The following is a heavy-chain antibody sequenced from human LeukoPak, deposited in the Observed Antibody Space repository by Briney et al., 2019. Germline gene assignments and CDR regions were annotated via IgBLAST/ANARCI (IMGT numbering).Heavy chain of an antibody. D-gene: IGHD3-22*01. CDR2: IYYSGST. Sequence: SETLSLTCTDSGGSLSSYYWSWIRQPPGEGLEWVGYIYYSGSTNYNPSLKSRVTISVDTSKNQFSLKLSSVTAADTAVYYCARQPNNYDSSGYYSYWFDPWGQGTLVTVSS. CDR1: GGSLSSYY. V-gene: IGHV4-59*01. CDR3: ARQPNNYDSSGYYSYWFDP. J-gene: IGHJ5*02.